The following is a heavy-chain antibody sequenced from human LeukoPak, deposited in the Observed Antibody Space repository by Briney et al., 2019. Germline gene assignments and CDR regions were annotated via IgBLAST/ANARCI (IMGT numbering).Heavy chain of an antibody. Sequence: SVKVSCKAPGDTFGSYAISWVRQAHGQGLEWMGGTIPILGIAKYAQKFQGRLTITADTSTSTAYMQLANLRSDDTAVYYCASQFLLPFDYWGRGTLVTVSS. V-gene: IGHV1-69*10. D-gene: IGHD3-22*01. CDR2: TIPILGIA. CDR1: GDTFGSYA. CDR3: ASQFLLPFDY. J-gene: IGHJ4*02.